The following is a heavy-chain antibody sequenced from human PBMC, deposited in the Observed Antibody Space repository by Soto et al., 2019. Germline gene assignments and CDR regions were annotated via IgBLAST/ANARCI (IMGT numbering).Heavy chain of an antibody. J-gene: IGHJ4*02. V-gene: IGHV3-33*03. CDR3: ARGMSSGWYAGDD. CDR2: IWYDGSDE. Sequence: GGSLRLSCAASGFNFRNYAMHWVRQAPGKGLEWVAVIWYDGSDENYADSVKGRFTISRDNAKNSLYLQMNSLRAEDTALYYCARGMSSGWYAGDDWGQGTLVTGSS. D-gene: IGHD6-19*01. CDR1: GFNFRNYA.